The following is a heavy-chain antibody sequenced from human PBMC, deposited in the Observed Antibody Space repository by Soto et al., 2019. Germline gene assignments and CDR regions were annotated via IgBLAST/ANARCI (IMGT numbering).Heavy chain of an antibody. CDR3: ARVSTGYGGVYYFDY. D-gene: IGHD3-9*01. CDR2: IKQDGSEK. Sequence: PVGSLRLSCAAYGFTFSSYWMSWVRQAPGKGLEWVANIKQDGSEKYYVDSVKGRFTISRDNAKNSLYLQMNSLSAGDTAVYYCARVSTGYGGVYYFDYWGQGTLVTVSS. J-gene: IGHJ4*02. CDR1: GFTFSSYW. V-gene: IGHV3-7*01.